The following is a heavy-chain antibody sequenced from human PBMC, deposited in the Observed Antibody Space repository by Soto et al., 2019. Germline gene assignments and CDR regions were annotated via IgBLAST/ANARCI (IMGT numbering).Heavy chain of an antibody. V-gene: IGHV1-8*01. J-gene: IGHJ6*02. Sequence: VASVKVSCKASGYTFTSYDINWVRQATGQGLEWMGWMNPNSGNTGYAQKFQGRVTMTRNTSISTAYMELSSLRSEDTAVYYCARDSGSYYHYSSYGMDVWGQGTTVTVS. CDR2: MNPNSGNT. CDR3: ARDSGSYYHYSSYGMDV. D-gene: IGHD1-26*01. CDR1: GYTFTSYD.